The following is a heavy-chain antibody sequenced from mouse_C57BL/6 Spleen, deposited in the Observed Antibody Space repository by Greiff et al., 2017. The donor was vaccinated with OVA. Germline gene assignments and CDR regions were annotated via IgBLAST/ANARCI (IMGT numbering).Heavy chain of an antibody. V-gene: IGHV1-15*01. CDR3: TGKGFDY. J-gene: IGHJ2*01. CDR2: IDPETGGT. Sequence: VKLMESGAELVRPGASVTLSCKASGYTFTDYEMHWVKQTPVHGLEWIGAIDPETGGTAYNQKFKGKAILTADKSSSTAYMELRSLTSEDSAVYYCTGKGFDYWGQGTTLTVSS. CDR1: GYTFTDYE.